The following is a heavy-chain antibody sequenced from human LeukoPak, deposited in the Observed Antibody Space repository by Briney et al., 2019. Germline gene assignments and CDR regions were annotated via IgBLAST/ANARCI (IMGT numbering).Heavy chain of an antibody. CDR3: ARDDGKGGHKYCSGGSCSTLGFDP. V-gene: IGHV6-1*01. Sequence: SQTLSLTCAISGDGVSSNSAAWNWIRQSPSRGLEWLGRTYYRSKWYNDYAVSVKSRITINPDTSKNQFSLQLNSVTPEDTAVYYCARDDGKGGHKYCSGGSCSTLGFDPWGQGTLSPSPQ. CDR1: GDGVSSNSAA. D-gene: IGHD2-15*01. CDR2: TYYRSKWYN. J-gene: IGHJ5*02.